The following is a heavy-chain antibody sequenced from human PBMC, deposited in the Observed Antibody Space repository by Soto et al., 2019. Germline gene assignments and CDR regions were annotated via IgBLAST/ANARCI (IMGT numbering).Heavy chain of an antibody. CDR1: GGTFSSYT. Sequence: QVQLVQSGAEVKKPGSSVKVSCKASGGTFSSYTISWVRQAPGQGLEWMGRIIPILGIANYAQKLQGRVTITADKSTSTAYMELSSLRSEDTAVDYCAMRGILVVPAAEDAFDIWGQGTMVTVSS. V-gene: IGHV1-69*02. CDR2: IIPILGIA. CDR3: AMRGILVVPAAEDAFDI. J-gene: IGHJ3*02. D-gene: IGHD2-2*01.